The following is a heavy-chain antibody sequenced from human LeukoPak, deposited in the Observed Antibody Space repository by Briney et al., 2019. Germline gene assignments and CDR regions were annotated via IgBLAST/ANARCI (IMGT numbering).Heavy chain of an antibody. V-gene: IGHV1-46*01. CDR1: GDTFTNYY. CDR3: ARGGLRLIDP. Sequence: PSVKLSCKASGDTFTNYYMHCVPQAPGQGLDWMGITNPTGGSTTYEQKFQGRRTMPRDMSTSTVYRERTSLSFGDTAVYTGARGGLRLIDPWGEGTLVTVSS. CDR2: TNPTGGST. J-gene: IGHJ5*02. D-gene: IGHD5-12*01.